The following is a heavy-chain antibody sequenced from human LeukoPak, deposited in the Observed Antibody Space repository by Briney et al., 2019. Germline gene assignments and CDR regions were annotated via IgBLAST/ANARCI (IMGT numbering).Heavy chain of an antibody. V-gene: IGHV1-69*04. D-gene: IGHD2-2*01. J-gene: IGHJ4*02. CDR1: GGTFSSYA. CDR3: ARDPDIVVVPAARQGGYFDY. Sequence: SVKVSFKASGGTFSSYAISWMRQAPGQGLEWMGRIIPILGIANYAQKFQGRVTITADKSTSTAYMELSSLRSEDTAVYYCARDPDIVVVPAARQGGYFDYWGQGTLVTVSS. CDR2: IIPILGIA.